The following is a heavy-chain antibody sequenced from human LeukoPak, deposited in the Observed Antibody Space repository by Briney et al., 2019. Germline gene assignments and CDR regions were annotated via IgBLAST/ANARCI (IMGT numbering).Heavy chain of an antibody. CDR2: AGWAGGTT. CDR3: AKELDTMFFDY. V-gene: IGHV3-43*01. D-gene: IGHD3-10*02. J-gene: IGHJ4*02. CDR1: GFNFDRYT. Sequence: GGSLGLSCATSGFNFDRYTIHWVRQAPGKGLEWVSLAGWAGGTTFYSDSVRGRFTISRDSGRKSVYLQMNSLTTDDTAFYFCAKELDTMFFDYWGQGALVTVSS.